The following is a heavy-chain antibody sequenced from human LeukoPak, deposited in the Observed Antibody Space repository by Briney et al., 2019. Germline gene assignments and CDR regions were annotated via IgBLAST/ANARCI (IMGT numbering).Heavy chain of an antibody. CDR2: ISWNSGSI. J-gene: IGHJ3*02. CDR1: GFTFDDYA. CDR3: AKAAGTGLGAFDI. D-gene: IGHD6-13*01. V-gene: IGHV3-9*03. Sequence: PGGSLRLSCAASGFTFDDYAMHLVRQAPGKGLEWVSGISWNSGSIGYADSVKGRFTISRDNAKNSLYLQMNSLRAEDMALYYCAKAAGTGLGAFDIWGQGTMVTVSS.